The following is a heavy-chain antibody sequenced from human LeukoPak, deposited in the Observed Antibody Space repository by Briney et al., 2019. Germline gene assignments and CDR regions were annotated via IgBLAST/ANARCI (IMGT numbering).Heavy chain of an antibody. J-gene: IGHJ4*02. V-gene: IGHV3-74*01. Sequence: GGSLRLSCEASRLSFSSYWMHWVRQAPGKGLVWVSRINTDGSSTIYADSVKGRFTISRDNAKSTVYLQMNSLRAEDTAVYFCARDRYYIFDYWGQGAPVTVSS. CDR1: RLSFSSYW. CDR2: INTDGSST. D-gene: IGHD3-10*01. CDR3: ARDRYYIFDY.